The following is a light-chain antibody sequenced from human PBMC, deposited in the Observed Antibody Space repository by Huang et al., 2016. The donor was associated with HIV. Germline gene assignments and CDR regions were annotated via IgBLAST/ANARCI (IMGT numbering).Light chain of an antibody. J-gene: IGKJ1*01. CDR3: QQLNSYPRT. CDR1: QGISSY. Sequence: IQLTQSPSSLSASVGARVPITCRASQGISSYLAWYQQNPGKAPKLLIYAASTWQSGVPARFSGSGSGTDFTLTISSLQPEDFATYYCQQLNSYPRTFGQGTKVEIK. V-gene: IGKV1-9*01. CDR2: AAS.